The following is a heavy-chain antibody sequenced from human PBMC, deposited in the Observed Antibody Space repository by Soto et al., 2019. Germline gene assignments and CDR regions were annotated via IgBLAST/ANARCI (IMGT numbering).Heavy chain of an antibody. V-gene: IGHV4-39*01. J-gene: IGHJ6*03. D-gene: IGHD3-9*01. CDR2: IYYSGST. Sequence: QLQLQESGPGLVKPSETLSLTCTVSGGSISSSSYYWGWIRQPPGKGLEWIGSIYYSGSTYYNPSLKSRVTISVDTSNNQFSLKLSPVTAADTAVYYCASPAFPRFSTGKAYYMDVWGKGTTVTVSS. CDR1: GGSISSSSYY. CDR3: ASPAFPRFSTGKAYYMDV.